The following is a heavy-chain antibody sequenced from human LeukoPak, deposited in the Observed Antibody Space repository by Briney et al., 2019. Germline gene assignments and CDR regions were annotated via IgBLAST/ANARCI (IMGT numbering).Heavy chain of an antibody. Sequence: PGGSLRLSCAASGFTFSSYAMSWVRQAPGKGLEWVSSISGSGDKTYYADSVKGRFTISRDNPKSTMYLQMNSLRAEDTAVYHCAKTNGYYDLWGQGTLVIVSS. CDR3: AKTNGYYDL. J-gene: IGHJ4*02. V-gene: IGHV3-23*01. CDR1: GFTFSSYA. CDR2: ISGSGDKT. D-gene: IGHD3-22*01.